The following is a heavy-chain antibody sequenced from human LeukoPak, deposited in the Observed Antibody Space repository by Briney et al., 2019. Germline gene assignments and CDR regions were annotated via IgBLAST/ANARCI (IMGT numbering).Heavy chain of an antibody. CDR3: ARVGPYQLLHTYYFDY. CDR2: IYSSGGT. V-gene: IGHV4-39*01. Sequence: SETLPLTCTVSGGSISRSSYYWGWIRQPPGKGLEWIGSIYSSGGTYYNPSLKSRVTISVDTSKNQFSLKLSSVTAADTAVYYCARVGPYQLLHTYYFDYWGQGTLVTVSS. CDR1: GGSISRSSYY. J-gene: IGHJ4*02. D-gene: IGHD2-2*01.